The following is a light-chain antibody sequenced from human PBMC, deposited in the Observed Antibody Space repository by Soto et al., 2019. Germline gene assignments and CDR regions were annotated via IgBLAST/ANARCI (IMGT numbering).Light chain of an antibody. J-gene: IGLJ2*01. CDR3: SSYTSSSTVV. CDR1: SSDVGDYNY. CDR2: EVS. V-gene: IGLV2-14*01. Sequence: QSALTQPASVSGSPGQSITISCTGTSSDVGDYNYVSWYQQHPGKAPKLWIYEVSNRPSGLSNRFSGSKSGNTASLTISGLQAEDEADYYCSSYTSSSTVVFGGGTKLTVL.